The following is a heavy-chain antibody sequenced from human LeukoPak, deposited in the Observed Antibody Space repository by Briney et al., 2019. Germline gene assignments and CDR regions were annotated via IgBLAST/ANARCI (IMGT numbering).Heavy chain of an antibody. V-gene: IGHV3-11*01. J-gene: IGHJ5*02. Sequence: PGGSLRLSCAASGFTFTDHYMSWIRQAPGKGLEWISYISDSGGTIHYADSVKGRFTISRVNAKNSLYLQTNSLRAEDTAVYYCARGAGPLFDPWGQGTLVTVSS. CDR3: ARGAGPLFDP. CDR1: GFTFTDHY. CDR2: ISDSGGTI.